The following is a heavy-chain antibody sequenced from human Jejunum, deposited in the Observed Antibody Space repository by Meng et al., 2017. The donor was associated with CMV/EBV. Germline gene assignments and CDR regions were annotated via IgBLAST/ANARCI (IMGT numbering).Heavy chain of an antibody. D-gene: IGHD1-26*01. CDR2: IRSDGGNQ. J-gene: IGHJ4*02. CDR1: GYSFSNYG. Sequence: CEASGYSFSNYGMHWVRQAPGKGLEWVAFIRSDGGNQNYVDNLKGRITITRDNYKNTVSLQMSSLTAEDTGVYYCAKAGTLGRTEFDCWGQGTLVTVSS. V-gene: IGHV3-30*02. CDR3: AKAGTLGRTEFDC.